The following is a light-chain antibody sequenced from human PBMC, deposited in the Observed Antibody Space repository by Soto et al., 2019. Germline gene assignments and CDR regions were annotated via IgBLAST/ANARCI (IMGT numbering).Light chain of an antibody. J-gene: IGKJ5*01. CDR2: LGS. Sequence: DIVMTQSPPSLPVTPGEPASISCRSSQSLLQSNGKNYLDWYLQKPGQSPQLLIYLGSNRASGVSDRFSGSGSRIDFTLTISTIEAEDVGVYYCMQAFQVPLAFGQGTRVEVK. CDR3: MQAFQVPLA. V-gene: IGKV2-28*01. CDR1: QSLLQSNGKNY.